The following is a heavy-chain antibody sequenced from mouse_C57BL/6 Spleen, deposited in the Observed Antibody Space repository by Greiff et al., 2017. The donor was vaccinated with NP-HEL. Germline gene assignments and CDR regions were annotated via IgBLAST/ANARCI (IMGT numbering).Heavy chain of an antibody. CDR1: GFTFSDYG. CDR3: ARDWDGWDY. CDR2: ISRGSSTI. J-gene: IGHJ2*01. V-gene: IGHV5-17*01. D-gene: IGHD4-1*01. Sequence: EVKLMESGGGLVKPGGSLKLSCAASGFTFSDYGMHWVRQAPEKGLEWVAYISRGSSTIYYADTVKGRYTISRDNAKNTLFLQMTSLRSEDTAMYYGARDWDGWDYWGQGTTVTVSS.